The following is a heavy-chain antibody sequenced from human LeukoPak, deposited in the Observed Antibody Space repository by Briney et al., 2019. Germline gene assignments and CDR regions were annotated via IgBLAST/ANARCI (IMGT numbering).Heavy chain of an antibody. Sequence: ASVKVSCKAHGYTFTSRYIHWVRQAPGQGLEWMGVINPSGGSTSYAQNFQGRVTMTRDTSTSTVYMELSSLRSEDTVVYYCAREGLQGDFDYWGQGTLVTVSS. J-gene: IGHJ4*02. D-gene: IGHD3-16*01. CDR3: AREGLQGDFDY. V-gene: IGHV1-46*01. CDR2: INPSGGST. CDR1: GYTFTSRY.